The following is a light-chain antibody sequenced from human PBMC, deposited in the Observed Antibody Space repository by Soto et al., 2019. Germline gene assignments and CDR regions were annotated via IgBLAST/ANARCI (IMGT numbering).Light chain of an antibody. J-gene: IGKJ5*01. V-gene: IGKV3-11*01. CDR1: PSVANF. CDR3: QQRNIWPPVT. CDR2: GAF. Sequence: EIVITQSPVTLSVSPGERATLACRASPSVANFVAWYQQKPGQAPRLLIYGAFNRATGIPARFSGSGSGTDFTLTISSLEPEDSAVYYCQQRNIWPPVTFGHGTRLEIK.